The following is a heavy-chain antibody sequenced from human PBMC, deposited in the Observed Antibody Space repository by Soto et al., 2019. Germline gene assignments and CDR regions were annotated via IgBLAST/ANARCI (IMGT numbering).Heavy chain of an antibody. Sequence: SETLSLTCTVSGDSFNTYYWSWIRQPPGKGLEWIGYIFYTGSSIYNPSLKSRVTMSVDMSKREFSLKLRSVTTADTALYYCARTSTREKYCDSWRLGTRVTVSS. CDR2: IFYTGSS. CDR1: GDSFNTYY. D-gene: IGHD2-2*01. J-gene: IGHJ4*02. V-gene: IGHV4-59*01. CDR3: ARTSTREKYCDS.